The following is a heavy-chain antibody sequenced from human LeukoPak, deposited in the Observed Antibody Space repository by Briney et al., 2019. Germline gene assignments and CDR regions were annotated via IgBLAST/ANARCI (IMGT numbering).Heavy chain of an antibody. CDR3: ARGGEFRYFDFLDY. V-gene: IGHV5-51*01. CDR1: GYTFTNYW. CDR2: IYPDDSDT. D-gene: IGHD3-9*01. J-gene: IGHJ4*02. Sequence: GESLKISCKGSGYTFTNYWIGWGRQMPGKGLEWMGIIYPDDSDTRDSRSFQGQVTFSADKSISTAYLQWSSLKASDTAMYYCARGGEFRYFDFLDYWGQGTLVTVSS.